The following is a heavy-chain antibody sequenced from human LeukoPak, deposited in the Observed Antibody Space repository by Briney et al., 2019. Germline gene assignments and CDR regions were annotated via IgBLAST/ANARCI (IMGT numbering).Heavy chain of an antibody. D-gene: IGHD5-18*01. J-gene: IGHJ6*03. CDR2: INPNSGGT. CDR1: GYTFTGYY. Sequence: ASVKVSCKASGYTFTGYYMHWVRQAPGQGLEWMGWINPNSGGTNYAQKFQGRVTMTRDTSISTAYMELSRLRSDDTAVYYCARLRGYSSSPGFYYYMDVWGKGTTVTVSS. CDR3: ARLRGYSSSPGFYYYMDV. V-gene: IGHV1-2*02.